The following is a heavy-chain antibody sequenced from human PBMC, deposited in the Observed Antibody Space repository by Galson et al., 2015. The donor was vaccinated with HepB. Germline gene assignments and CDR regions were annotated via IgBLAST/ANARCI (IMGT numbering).Heavy chain of an antibody. D-gene: IGHD3-10*01. V-gene: IGHV3-23*01. CDR3: ARGGAGSKLDS. Sequence: SLRLSCAASGFIFSTYTMNWVRQAPGKGLEWVSGVTGNGGRVYYADSAKGRFTISRDNSKNTVYLQMDGLRVDDTAVYYCARGGAGSKLDSWGQGILVTVSS. J-gene: IGHJ4*02. CDR2: VTGNGGRV. CDR1: GFIFSTYT.